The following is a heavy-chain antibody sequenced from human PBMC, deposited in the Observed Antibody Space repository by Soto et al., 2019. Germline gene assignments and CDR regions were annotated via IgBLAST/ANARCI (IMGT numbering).Heavy chain of an antibody. V-gene: IGHV4-34*01. J-gene: IGHJ6*02. Sequence: ASETLSLTCAVYGGSFSGFYWSWIRQPPGKGLEWIGEINHSGSTNYNPSLKSRVTISIDTSKNQFSLKLSSVIAADTALYYCARGVRGVANYGMDVWGQGTTVTVSS. D-gene: IGHD5-12*01. CDR2: INHSGST. CDR1: GGSFSGFY. CDR3: ARGVRGVANYGMDV.